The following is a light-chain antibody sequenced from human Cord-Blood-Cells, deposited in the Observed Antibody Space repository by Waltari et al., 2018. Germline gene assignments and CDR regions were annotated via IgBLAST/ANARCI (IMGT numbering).Light chain of an antibody. CDR3: QQSYSTPLT. J-gene: IGKJ4*01. CDR2: AAS. V-gene: IGKV1-39*01. CDR1: QSISSY. Sequence: VTITCRASQSISSYLNWYQQKPGKAPKLLIYAASSLQSGVPSRFSGSGSGTDFTLTINSLQPEDFATYYCQQSYSTPLTFGGGTKVEIK.